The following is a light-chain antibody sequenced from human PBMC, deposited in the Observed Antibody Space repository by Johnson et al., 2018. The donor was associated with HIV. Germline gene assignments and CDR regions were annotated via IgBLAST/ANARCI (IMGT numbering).Light chain of an antibody. J-gene: IGLJ1*01. CDR3: GTWDSSLSSYV. V-gene: IGLV1-51*02. CDR2: ENN. CDR1: NSNIGNNY. Sequence: QSVLTQPPSVSAAPGQKVTISCSGSNSNIGNNYVSWYQHLPGTAPKLLIYENNRRPSGIPDRFSGTKSGTSATLGITGLQTVDEADYYCGTWDSSLSSYVFRTGTKVTVL.